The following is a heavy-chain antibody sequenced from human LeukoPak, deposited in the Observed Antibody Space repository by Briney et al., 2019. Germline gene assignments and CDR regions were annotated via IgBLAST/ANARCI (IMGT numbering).Heavy chain of an antibody. Sequence: SETLSLTCTVSGGSITTYYWSWIRQPPGKGLEWIGYIYYSGSTNYNPSLKSRVTISVDTSKNQFSLKLSSVTAADTAVYYCARDRRGWFDPWGQGTLVTASS. CDR1: GGSITTYY. CDR2: IYYSGST. CDR3: ARDRRGWFDP. J-gene: IGHJ5*02. V-gene: IGHV4-59*01.